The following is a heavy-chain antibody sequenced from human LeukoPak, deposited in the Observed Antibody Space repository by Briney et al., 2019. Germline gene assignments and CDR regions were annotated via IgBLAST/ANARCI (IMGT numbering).Heavy chain of an antibody. D-gene: IGHD3-16*02. CDR3: AKPTRGGVIVIFDY. CDR1: GFTFSSYA. Sequence: GGSPRLSCAASGFTFSSYAMSWVRQAPGKGLEWVSAVSGSGGSTYYADSVKGRFTISRDNSKNTLYLQMNSLRAEDTAVYYCAKPTRGGVIVIFDYWGQGTLVTVSS. CDR2: VSGSGGST. V-gene: IGHV3-23*01. J-gene: IGHJ4*02.